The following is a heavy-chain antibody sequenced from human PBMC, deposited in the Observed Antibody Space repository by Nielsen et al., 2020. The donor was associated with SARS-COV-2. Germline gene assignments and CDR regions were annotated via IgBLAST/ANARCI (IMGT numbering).Heavy chain of an antibody. CDR3: ARNTYGGSSDY. Sequence: GESLKISCKGSGYSFTSYWISWVRQMPGKGLEWMGVIYPRDSDTRYSPSFQGQVTISAGKSISTAYLQWSGLKASDSAIYYCARNTYGGSSDYWGQGTLVTVSS. D-gene: IGHD4-23*01. CDR1: GYSFTSYW. V-gene: IGHV5-51*01. CDR2: IYPRDSDT. J-gene: IGHJ4*02.